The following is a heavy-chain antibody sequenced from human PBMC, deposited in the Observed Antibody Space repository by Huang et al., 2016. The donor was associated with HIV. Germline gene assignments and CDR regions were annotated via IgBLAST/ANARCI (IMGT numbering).Heavy chain of an antibody. D-gene: IGHD5-18*01. CDR1: GFPFNNHA. V-gene: IGHV3-30-3*01. CDR2: ISNAGSNN. Sequence: QVQLVESGGGVVQPGRSLRLSCAASGFPFNNHALHWVRQALGKGLDWVAVISNAGSNNYYADSVEGRFTISRDSSKSTLFLHMTSLRTEDTAVYYCARAKDTWDAYDIWGQGTMVIVSS. J-gene: IGHJ3*02. CDR3: ARAKDTWDAYDI.